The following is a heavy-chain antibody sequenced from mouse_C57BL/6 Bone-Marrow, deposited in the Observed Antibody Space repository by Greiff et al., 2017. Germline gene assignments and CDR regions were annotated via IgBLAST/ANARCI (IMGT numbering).Heavy chain of an antibody. CDR1: GYTFTSYW. Sequence: VQLQQPGTELVKPGASVKLSCKASGYTFTSYWMHWVKQRPGQGLEWIGNINPSNGGTNYNEKFKSKATLTVDKSSSTAYMQLSSLTSEDSAVYFCARGSYYYGSSYHYWGQGTTLTVSS. V-gene: IGHV1-53*01. CDR2: INPSNGGT. CDR3: ARGSYYYGSSYHY. D-gene: IGHD1-1*01. J-gene: IGHJ2*01.